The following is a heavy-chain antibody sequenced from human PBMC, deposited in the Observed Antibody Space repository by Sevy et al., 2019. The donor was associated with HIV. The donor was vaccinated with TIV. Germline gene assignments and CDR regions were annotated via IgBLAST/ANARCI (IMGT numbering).Heavy chain of an antibody. CDR1: GFTVSSNY. CDR2: IYSGGST. D-gene: IGHD6-13*01. J-gene: IGHJ6*02. CDR3: ARELVIAAAGTYYYYGMDV. Sequence: GGSLRLSCAASGFTVSSNYMSWVRQAPGKGLEWVPVIYSGGSTYYADSVKGRFTISRDNSKNTLYLQMNSLRAEDTAVYYCARELVIAAAGTYYYYGMDVWGQGTTVTVSS. V-gene: IGHV3-53*01.